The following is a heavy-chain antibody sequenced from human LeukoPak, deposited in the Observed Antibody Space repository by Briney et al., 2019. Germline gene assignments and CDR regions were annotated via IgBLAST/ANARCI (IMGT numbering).Heavy chain of an antibody. D-gene: IGHD6-13*01. Sequence: GGSLRLSCVASGFTFSSYWMHWVRQAPGRGLVWVSRINSDGSKIWYADSVKGRFTMSRDNAKNTLYLQMNRLRAEDTAVYYCARARAAAGTVIQDWGQGILVTVSS. J-gene: IGHJ4*02. CDR1: GFTFSSYW. V-gene: IGHV3-74*01. CDR3: ARARAAAGTVIQD. CDR2: INSDGSKI.